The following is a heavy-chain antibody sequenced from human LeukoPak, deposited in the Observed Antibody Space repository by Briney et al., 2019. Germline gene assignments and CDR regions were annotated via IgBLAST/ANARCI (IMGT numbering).Heavy chain of an antibody. D-gene: IGHD6-13*01. CDR1: GYSIRSDYY. Sequence: SETLSLTCAVSGYSIRSDYYWGWVRQPPGKGLEWIGRIYQSGSTHYNPSLKSRVTISIDTSKNQFSLKLSSMTAADTAVYYCARNSSWYFDYWGQGTLVTVSS. CDR2: IYQSGST. J-gene: IGHJ4*02. V-gene: IGHV4-38-2*01. CDR3: ARNSSWYFDY.